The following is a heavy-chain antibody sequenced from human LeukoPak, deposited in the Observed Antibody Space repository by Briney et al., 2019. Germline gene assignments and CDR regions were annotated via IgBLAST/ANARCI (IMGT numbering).Heavy chain of an antibody. Sequence: SETLPLTCTVSDGSISSSNYYWAWIRQPPGKGLERIGSIYYGGTTYYSPSLKSRVTISADSSKNQFSLRLTSVTAADTAVYYCARRGLAVAAHWGQGSLVTVSS. D-gene: IGHD6-19*01. J-gene: IGHJ4*02. CDR1: DGSISSSNYY. CDR2: IYYGGTT. V-gene: IGHV4-39*01. CDR3: ARRGLAVAAH.